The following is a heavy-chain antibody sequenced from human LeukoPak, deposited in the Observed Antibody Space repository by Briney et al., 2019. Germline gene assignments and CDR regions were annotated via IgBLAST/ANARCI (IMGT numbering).Heavy chain of an antibody. CDR2: ISAYNGNT. CDR3: ASASVTPLDYYYMDV. CDR1: GYTFTSYG. V-gene: IGHV1-18*01. J-gene: IGHJ6*03. D-gene: IGHD4-17*01. Sequence: ASVKVSCKASGYTFTSYGISWVRQAPGQGLEWMGWISAYNGNTNYAQKFQGRVTMTRDTSISTAYMELSRLRSDDTAVYYCASASVTPLDYYYMDVWGKGTTVTISS.